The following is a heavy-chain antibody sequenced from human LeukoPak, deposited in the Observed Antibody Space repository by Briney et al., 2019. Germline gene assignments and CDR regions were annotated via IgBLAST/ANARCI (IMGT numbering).Heavy chain of an antibody. V-gene: IGHV3-33*01. J-gene: IGHJ4*02. D-gene: IGHD4-23*01. CDR2: IWYDGTNK. CDR3: ARVSESGNSDY. CDR1: GFSFTSYG. Sequence: GGSLRLSCAASGFSFTSYGMHWVSQAPGKGLEWVAVIWYDGTNKYYADSVKGRFTISRDTSNNMLYLQMNSLRAEDTAVYYCARVSESGNSDYWGQGTLVTVSS.